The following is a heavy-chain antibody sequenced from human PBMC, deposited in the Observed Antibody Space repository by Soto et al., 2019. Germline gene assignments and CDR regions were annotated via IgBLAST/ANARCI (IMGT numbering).Heavy chain of an antibody. CDR1: GGPFSSFA. D-gene: IGHD3-16*01. Sequence: QVQLVQSGAEVKKPGSSVKVSCKASGGPFSSFALNWVRQAPGQGLEWMGGIIPILGSPNYPQTFQGRVTITAGESTSTVYLDLSSLNSEDTAVYYCAIQFQMLWAYFDYWGQGTLVTVSS. CDR3: AIQFQMLWAYFDY. V-gene: IGHV1-69*01. CDR2: IIPILGSP. J-gene: IGHJ4*02.